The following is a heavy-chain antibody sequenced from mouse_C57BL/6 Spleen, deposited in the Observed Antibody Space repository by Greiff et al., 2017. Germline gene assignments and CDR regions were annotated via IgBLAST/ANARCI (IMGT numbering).Heavy chain of an antibody. Sequence: EVNVVESGGGLVKPGGSLKLSCAASGFTFSDYGMHWVRQAPEKGLEWVAYISSGSSTIYYADTVKGRFTISRDNAKNTLFLQMTSLRSEDTAMYYCARLDSSGFYAMDYWGQGTSVTVSS. CDR2: ISSGSSTI. J-gene: IGHJ4*01. V-gene: IGHV5-17*01. D-gene: IGHD3-2*02. CDR1: GFTFSDYG. CDR3: ARLDSSGFYAMDY.